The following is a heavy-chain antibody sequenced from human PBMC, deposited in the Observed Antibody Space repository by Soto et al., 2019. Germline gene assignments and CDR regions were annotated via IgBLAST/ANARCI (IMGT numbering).Heavy chain of an antibody. CDR3: ARDLYDFWSGSTTFHAFDI. V-gene: IGHV3-11*01. CDR1: GFNFSDYY. J-gene: IGHJ3*02. D-gene: IGHD3-3*01. Sequence: GGSLRLSCEASGFNFSDYYMSWIRQAPGKGLEWVSYISSSGSTIYYADSVKGRFTISRDNAKNSLYLQMNSLRAEDTAVYYCARDLYDFWSGSTTFHAFDIWGQGTMVTVSS. CDR2: ISSSGSTI.